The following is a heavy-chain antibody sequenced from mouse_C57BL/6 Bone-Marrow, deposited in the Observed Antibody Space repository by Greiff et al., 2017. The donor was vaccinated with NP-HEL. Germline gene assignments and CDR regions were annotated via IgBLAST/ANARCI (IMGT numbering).Heavy chain of an antibody. CDR3: ASSKGYYDYDVRDY. D-gene: IGHD2-4*01. CDR2: IDPSDSYT. Sequence: QVQLQQPGAELVRPGTSVKMSCKASGYTFTSYWMHWVKQRPGQGLEWIGVIDPSDSYTNYNQKFKGKATLTVDTSSSTAYMQLSSLTSEDSAVYYCASSKGYYDYDVRDYWGQGTTLTVSS. V-gene: IGHV1-59*01. J-gene: IGHJ2*01. CDR1: GYTFTSYW.